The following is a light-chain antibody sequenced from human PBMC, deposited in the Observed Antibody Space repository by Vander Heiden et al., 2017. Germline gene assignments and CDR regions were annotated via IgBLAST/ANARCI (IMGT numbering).Light chain of an antibody. V-gene: IGLV2-8*01. J-gene: IGLJ2*01. CDR3: SSYAGSNKRVV. CDR1: SSDVGGYNY. CDR2: EVS. Sequence: QSALTQPPSASGSPGQSVTISCTGTSSDVGGYNYVSWYQQHPGKAPKLMIYEVSKRPSGVPDRFSGSKSGNTASLTVSGLQAEDEADYYCSSYAGSNKRVVFGGGTKLTGL.